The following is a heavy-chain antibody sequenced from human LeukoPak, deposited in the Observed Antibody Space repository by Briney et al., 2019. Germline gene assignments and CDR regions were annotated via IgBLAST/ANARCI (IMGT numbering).Heavy chain of an antibody. CDR3: ARGYCSGSSCDWFDP. Sequence: SETLSLTCTVSGVSISSYYWSWIRQPPGKGLEWIGYIYYSGSTNYNPSLKSRVTISVDTSKNQFSLKLSPVTAADTAVYYCARGYCSGSSCDWFDPWGQGTLVTVSS. CDR2: IYYSGST. J-gene: IGHJ5*02. CDR1: GVSISSYY. V-gene: IGHV4-59*01. D-gene: IGHD2-15*01.